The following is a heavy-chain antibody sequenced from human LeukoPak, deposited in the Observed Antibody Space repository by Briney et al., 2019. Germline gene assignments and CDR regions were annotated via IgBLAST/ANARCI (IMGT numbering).Heavy chain of an antibody. CDR2: ISSSSTYI. Sequence: GGSLRLSCAASGFTFSTYYMNWVRQAPGKGLEWVSSISSSSTYIYYADSVKGRFTISRGNSKNTLYLQIHSLRAEDTALYYCAKINRGEVAGHMDYWGQGTLVTVSS. D-gene: IGHD6-19*01. J-gene: IGHJ4*02. V-gene: IGHV3-21*03. CDR3: AKINRGEVAGHMDY. CDR1: GFTFSTYY.